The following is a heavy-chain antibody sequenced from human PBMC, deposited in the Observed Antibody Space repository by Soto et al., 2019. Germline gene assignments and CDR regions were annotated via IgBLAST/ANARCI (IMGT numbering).Heavy chain of an antibody. CDR3: AHRPSGWYLFDY. CDR1: GISLNTSGLG. D-gene: IGHD6-19*01. V-gene: IGHV2-5*01. CDR2: IYWNDDK. J-gene: IGHJ4*02. Sequence: QITLKESGPTLVRPTQTLTLTCTFSGISLNTSGLGVGWIRQPPGKALEWLALIYWNDDKRYSPSLKARLTITKDTSKNQVVLTMTNMDPVDTATYYCAHRPSGWYLFDYWGQGTLVTVSS.